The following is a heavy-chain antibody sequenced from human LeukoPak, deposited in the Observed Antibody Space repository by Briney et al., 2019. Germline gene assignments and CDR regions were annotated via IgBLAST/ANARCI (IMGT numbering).Heavy chain of an antibody. CDR2: IKQDGSEK. Sequence: GGSLRLSRAASGFTHSSNWMSWVRQAPGKGLEWVANIKQDGSEKYYVDSVKGRFTISRDNAGNSLYLQMNSLRTEDTAVYYCARDAPLDVWGQGATVTVSS. CDR1: GFTHSSNW. J-gene: IGHJ6*01. CDR3: ARDAPLDV. V-gene: IGHV3-7*04.